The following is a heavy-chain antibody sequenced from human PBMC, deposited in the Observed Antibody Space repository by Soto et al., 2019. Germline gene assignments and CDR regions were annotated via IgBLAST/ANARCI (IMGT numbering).Heavy chain of an antibody. CDR3: ARDLGGSGSFFD. D-gene: IGHD3-10*01. CDR2: INPSGGST. Sequence: QVQLVQSGAEVKKPGASVKVSCKASGYSFTSYYMHWVRQAPGQGLEWMGIINPSGGSTSYAQKFQGRVTMTRDTSTSTVYMELSSLRSEDTALYYCARDLGGSGSFFDWGPGILVTASS. J-gene: IGHJ4*02. V-gene: IGHV1-46*01. CDR1: GYSFTSYY.